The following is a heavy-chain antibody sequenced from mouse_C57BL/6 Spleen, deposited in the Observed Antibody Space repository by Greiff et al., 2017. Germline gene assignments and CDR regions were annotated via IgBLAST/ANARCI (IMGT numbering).Heavy chain of an antibody. J-gene: IGHJ1*03. V-gene: IGHV5-9-1*02. CDR2: LSSGGDYI. D-gene: IGHD1-1*01. CDR1: GFTFSSYG. Sequence: EVKLMESGAGLVKPGGSLKLSCAASGFTFSSYGMPWVRQTPGKGLAWVAYLSSGGDYIYYAATVKGRFTLSIDNSRSTLYMQMSSLKSEDTAVYYCTRSGGDGSGDRYCDVWGKGTTVTVSA. CDR3: TRSGGDGSGDRYCDV.